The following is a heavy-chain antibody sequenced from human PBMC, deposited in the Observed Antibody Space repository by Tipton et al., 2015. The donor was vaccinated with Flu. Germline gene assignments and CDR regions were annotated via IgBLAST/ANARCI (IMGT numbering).Heavy chain of an antibody. CDR3: ARGSSVVPVDIENWFDP. Sequence: LRLSCAATGFDFNGYWMTWVRQAPGKGLEWIGEINHGGSTSYNPSLKSRVILSVDTSNDQVSLRLTSVTAADTAVYYCARGSSVVPVDIENWFDPWGQGTLVTVSS. D-gene: IGHD2-2*02. CDR2: INHGGST. V-gene: IGHV4-34*01. J-gene: IGHJ5*02. CDR1: GFDFNGYW.